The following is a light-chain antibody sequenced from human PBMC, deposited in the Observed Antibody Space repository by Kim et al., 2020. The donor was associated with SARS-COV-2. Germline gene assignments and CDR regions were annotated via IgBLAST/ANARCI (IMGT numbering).Light chain of an antibody. V-gene: IGLV4-60*03. CDR3: ETWGTSTRV. CDR2: LERSGNY. J-gene: IGLJ3*02. Sequence: QLVLTQSSSASASLGSSVKLTCTLSSGHSSYIIAWHQQQPGKAPRYLMRLERSGNYNKGSGVPDRFSGSSSGADRYLTISNLQSADEADYYCETWGTSTRVFGGGTQLAVL. CDR1: SGHSSYI.